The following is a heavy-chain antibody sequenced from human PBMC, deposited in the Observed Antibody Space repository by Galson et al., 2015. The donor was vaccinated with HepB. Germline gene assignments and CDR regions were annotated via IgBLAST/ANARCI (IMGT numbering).Heavy chain of an antibody. CDR3: ARDLLRPRDTWIQLWVLYGVDV. D-gene: IGHD5-18*01. CDR1: GFTFSTYS. CDR2: ISSSSSYI. J-gene: IGHJ6*02. V-gene: IGHV3-21*01. Sequence: SLRLSCAASGFTFSTYSMNWVRQAPGKGLEWVSSISSSSSYIYYADSVKGRFTISRDNAKNSLYLQMNSLRAEDTAVYYCARDLLRPRDTWIQLWVLYGVDVWGQGTTVTVSS.